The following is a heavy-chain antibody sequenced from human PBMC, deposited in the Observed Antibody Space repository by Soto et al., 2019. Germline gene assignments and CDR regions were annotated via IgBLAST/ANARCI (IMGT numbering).Heavy chain of an antibody. D-gene: IGHD1-1*01. CDR1: GFTFSNYI. CDR3: TRAPTGPEHY. CDR2: ILHDGNNK. V-gene: IGHV3-30-3*01. Sequence: GGSLRLCCAASGFTFSNYILHWVRQAPGKGLEWVAMILHDGNNKYYADSVKGRFTISRDNSKSTLYLQMNSLRAEDTAVYYCTRAPTGPEHYWGQGTLVTVS. J-gene: IGHJ4*02.